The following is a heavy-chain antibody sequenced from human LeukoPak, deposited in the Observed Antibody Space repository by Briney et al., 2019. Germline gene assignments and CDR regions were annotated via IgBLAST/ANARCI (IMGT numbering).Heavy chain of an antibody. J-gene: IGHJ5*02. CDR3: ARARSPSSGYLLRDHNWFDP. V-gene: IGHV1-69*05. CDR1: GGTFGSYA. Sequence: GASVKVSCKASGGTFGSYAISWVRQAPGQGLEWMGGIIPIFGTENYAQKFQGRVTITTDESTSTAYMELSSLRSEDTAVYYCARARSPSSGYLLRDHNWFDPWGQGTLVTVSS. CDR2: IIPIFGTE. D-gene: IGHD3-22*01.